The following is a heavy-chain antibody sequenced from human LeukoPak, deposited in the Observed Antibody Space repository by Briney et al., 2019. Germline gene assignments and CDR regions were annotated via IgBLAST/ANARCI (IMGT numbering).Heavy chain of an antibody. CDR2: INPNSGGT. CDR1: GYTFTGYY. D-gene: IGHD3-3*01. J-gene: IGHJ5*02. CDR3: ARPAGLYYDFWSGYSNWFDP. V-gene: IGHV1-2*02. Sequence: GASVKVSCKASGYTFTGYYMHWVRQAPGQGLEWMGWINPNSGGTNYAQKFQGRVTMTRDTSISTAYMELSRLRSDDTAVYYCARPAGLYYDFWSGYSNWFDPWGQGTLVTVSS.